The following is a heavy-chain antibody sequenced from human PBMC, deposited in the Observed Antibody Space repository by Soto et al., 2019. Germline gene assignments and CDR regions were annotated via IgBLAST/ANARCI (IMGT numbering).Heavy chain of an antibody. Sequence: PSETLSLTCTVSGGSISSGDYYWSWIRQPPGKGLEWIGYIYYSGSTYYNPSLKSRVTISVDTSKNQFSLKLSSVTAADTAVYYCAREAKHHYYGMDVWRQRTTVTVSS. CDR1: GGSISSGDYY. CDR3: AREAKHHYYGMDV. CDR2: IYYSGST. J-gene: IGHJ6*02. V-gene: IGHV4-30-4*01.